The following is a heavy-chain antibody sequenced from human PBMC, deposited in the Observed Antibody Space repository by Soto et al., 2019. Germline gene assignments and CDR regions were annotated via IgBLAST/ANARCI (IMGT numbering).Heavy chain of an antibody. CDR1: GFTFSSYA. CDR2: ISGSGGST. CDR3: AKHAEYTAMVPLFDY. J-gene: IGHJ4*02. D-gene: IGHD5-18*01. Sequence: EVQLLESGGGLVQPGGSLRLSCAASGFTFSSYAMSWVRQAPGKGLEWVSAISGSGGSTYYADSVKGRFTISRDNSKHTLYLHMKSLRAEDTAVYYCAKHAEYTAMVPLFDYWVQGTLVTVAS. V-gene: IGHV3-23*01.